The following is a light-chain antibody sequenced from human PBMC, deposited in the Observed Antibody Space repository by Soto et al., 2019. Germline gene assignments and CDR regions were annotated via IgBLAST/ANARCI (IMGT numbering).Light chain of an antibody. V-gene: IGLV1-44*01. CDR2: NDN. CDR1: SSNIGSNT. J-gene: IGLJ1*01. Sequence: QSVLTQPPSASGTPGQRVNISCSGSSSNIGSNTVNWYQQLPGTAPKLLIYNDNQRPSGVPDRFSGSKSGTSASLAISGLQSGDEADYACAAWDASLNGYVFGTGTKLAVL. CDR3: AAWDASLNGYV.